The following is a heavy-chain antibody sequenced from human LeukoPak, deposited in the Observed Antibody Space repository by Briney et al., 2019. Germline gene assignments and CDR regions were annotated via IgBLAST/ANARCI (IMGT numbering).Heavy chain of an antibody. Sequence: ASVKVSCKVSGYTLTELSMHWVRQAPGKGLEWMGGFDPEDGETIYAQKFQGRVTMTEDTSTDTAYMELSSLRSEDTAVYYCATTVCTWCMLRHSNWFDPWGQGTLVTVSS. CDR1: GYTLTELS. V-gene: IGHV1-24*01. D-gene: IGHD2-8*02. CDR2: FDPEDGET. CDR3: ATTVCTWCMLRHSNWFDP. J-gene: IGHJ5*02.